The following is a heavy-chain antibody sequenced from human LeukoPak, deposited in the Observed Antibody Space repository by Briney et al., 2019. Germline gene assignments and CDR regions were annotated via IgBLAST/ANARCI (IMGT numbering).Heavy chain of an antibody. CDR2: IIPIFGTA. J-gene: IGHJ6*03. CDR3: ARKAAVPYYYYYYMDV. D-gene: IGHD6-13*01. CDR1: GYTFTGYY. Sequence: SVKVSCKASGYTFTGYYMHWVRQAPGQGLEWMGGIIPIFGTANYAQKFQGRVTITADKSTSTAYMELSSLRSEDTAVYYCARKAAVPYYYYYYMDVWGKGTTVTVSS. V-gene: IGHV1-69*06.